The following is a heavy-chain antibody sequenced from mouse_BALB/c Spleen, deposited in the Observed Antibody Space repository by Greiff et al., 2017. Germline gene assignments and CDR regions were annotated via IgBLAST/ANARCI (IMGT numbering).Heavy chain of an antibody. V-gene: IGHV5-12-2*01. CDR2: ISNGGGST. Sequence: EVMLVESGGGLVQPGGSLKLSCAASGFTFSSYTMSWVRQTPEKRLEWVAYISNGGGSTYYPDTVKGRFTISRDNAKNTLYLQMSSLKSEDTAMYYCARRYYGSSYDYAMDYWGQGTSVTVSS. J-gene: IGHJ4*01. CDR1: GFTFSSYT. CDR3: ARRYYGSSYDYAMDY. D-gene: IGHD1-1*01.